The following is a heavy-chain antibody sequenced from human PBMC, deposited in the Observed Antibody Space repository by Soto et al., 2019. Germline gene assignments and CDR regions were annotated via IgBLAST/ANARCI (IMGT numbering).Heavy chain of an antibody. CDR1: GFSFSSYA. J-gene: IGHJ4*02. Sequence: GGSLRLSCAASGFSFSSYAMTWVRQAQGKGLEWVSAISGSGSITYYADSVKGRFTISRDNSKNTLDLQMNSLRAEDTAVYYCAKDIRGLRGAYYFDNWGQGILVTVSS. CDR2: ISGSGSIT. CDR3: AKDIRGLRGAYYFDN. D-gene: IGHD3-10*01. V-gene: IGHV3-23*01.